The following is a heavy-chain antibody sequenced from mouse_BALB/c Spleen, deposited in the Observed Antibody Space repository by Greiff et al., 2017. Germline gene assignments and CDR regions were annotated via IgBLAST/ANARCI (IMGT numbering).Heavy chain of an antibody. CDR2: IYPGNSDT. Sequence: EVQLHQSGTVLARPGASVKMSCKASGYTFTSYWMHWVKQRPGQGLEWIGAIYPGNSDTSYNQKFKGKAKLTAVTSTSTAYMELSSLTNEDSAVYYCTRLHYGSSYYYAMDYWGQGTSVTVSS. V-gene: IGHV1-5*01. D-gene: IGHD1-1*01. CDR3: TRLHYGSSYYYAMDY. J-gene: IGHJ4*01. CDR1: GYTFTSYW.